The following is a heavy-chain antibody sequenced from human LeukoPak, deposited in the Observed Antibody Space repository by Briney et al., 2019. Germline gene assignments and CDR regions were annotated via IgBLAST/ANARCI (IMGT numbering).Heavy chain of an antibody. V-gene: IGHV1-8*03. D-gene: IGHD3-22*01. CDR2: MNPNSGNT. CDR3: ARGKAKGIVGSPRGYYYYMDV. CDR1: GYTFTSYD. Sequence: ASVKVSCKASGYTFTSYDIIWVRQATGQGLEWMGWMNPNSGNTGYAQKFQGRVTITRNTSISTAYMELSSLRSEDTAVYYCARGKAKGIVGSPRGYYYYMDVWGKGTTVTVSS. J-gene: IGHJ6*03.